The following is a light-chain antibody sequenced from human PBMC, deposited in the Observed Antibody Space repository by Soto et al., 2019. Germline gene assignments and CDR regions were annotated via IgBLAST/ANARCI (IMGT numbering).Light chain of an antibody. Sequence: QSVLTQPPSVSGAPGQRVTISCTGSSANIGAAYNVDWYQQLPGTAPKLLIYGNNNRPSGVPARFSGSKSGTSASLAIAGLQAEDDGYYYCQSQDISLSGYGCGTGTNVTAL. V-gene: IGLV1-40*01. CDR3: QSQDISLSGYG. CDR2: GNN. CDR1: SANIGAAYN. J-gene: IGLJ1*01.